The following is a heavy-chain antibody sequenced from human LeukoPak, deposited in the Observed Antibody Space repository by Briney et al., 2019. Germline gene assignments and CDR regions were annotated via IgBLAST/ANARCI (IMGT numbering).Heavy chain of an antibody. D-gene: IGHD1-1*01. V-gene: IGHV4-4*07. CDR2: LYTSGST. Sequence: PSETLSLTCTVSGGSISSYYWSWIRQPAGKRLEWIGRLYTSGSTNYNPSLKSRVTMSVDTSKNQFSLKLSSVTAADTAVYFCAREEEHWFDPWGQGILVTVSS. J-gene: IGHJ5*02. CDR1: GGSISSYY. CDR3: AREEEHWFDP.